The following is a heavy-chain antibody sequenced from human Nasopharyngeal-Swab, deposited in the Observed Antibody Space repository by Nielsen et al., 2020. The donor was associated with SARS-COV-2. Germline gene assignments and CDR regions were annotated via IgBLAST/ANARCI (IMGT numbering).Heavy chain of an antibody. D-gene: IGHD2-15*01. J-gene: IGHJ4*02. V-gene: IGHV1-58*01. CDR2: IVVGSGNT. CDR3: AGGYCSGGSCHPPEGY. CDR1: GFTFTSSA. Sequence: SVKVSCKASGFTFTSSAVQWVRQARGQRLEWIGWIVVGSGNTNYAQKFQERVTITRDMSTSTAYMELSSLRSEDTAVYYCAGGYCSGGSCHPPEGYWGQGTLVTVSS.